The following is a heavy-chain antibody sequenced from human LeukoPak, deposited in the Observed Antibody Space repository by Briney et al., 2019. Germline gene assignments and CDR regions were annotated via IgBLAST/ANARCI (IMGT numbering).Heavy chain of an antibody. CDR3: ARGGYYDSSGYSFDY. D-gene: IGHD3-22*01. CDR2: INHSGST. V-gene: IGHV4-34*01. CDR1: GGSTSSYY. Sequence: SETLSLTCTVCGGSTSSYYWSWIRQPPGKGLEWIGEINHSGSTNYNPSLKSRVIISVDTSKNQFSLKLSSVTAADTAVYYCARGGYYDSSGYSFDYWGQGTLVTVSS. J-gene: IGHJ4*02.